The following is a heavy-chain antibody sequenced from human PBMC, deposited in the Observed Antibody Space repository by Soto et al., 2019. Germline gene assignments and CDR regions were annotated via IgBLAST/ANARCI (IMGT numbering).Heavy chain of an antibody. CDR2: ISGYNGNT. V-gene: IGHV1-18*01. CDR1: GYSFTTYG. CDR3: AREGPAHSYYYGMDV. J-gene: IGHJ6*02. Sequence: QVQLVQSRGEVKKPGASVKVSCKTSGYSFTTYGISWVRQAPGQGLEWMGWISGYNGNTNYAQNLQGRVTMTTDTSTSTAYMELRSLRADDTAVYYCAREGPAHSYYYGMDVWGQGSTVTVSS.